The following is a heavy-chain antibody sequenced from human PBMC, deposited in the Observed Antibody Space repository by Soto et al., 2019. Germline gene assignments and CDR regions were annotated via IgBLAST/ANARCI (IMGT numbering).Heavy chain of an antibody. CDR1: GGTFSSYA. CDR3: ARRVAVAGEDWYFDL. Sequence: QVKLVQSGAEVKKPGSSVKVSCKASGGTFSSYAISWVRQTPGQGLEWMGGIIPIFGTANYAQKFQGRVTITADESTSTAYMELSSLRSEDTAVYYCARRVAVAGEDWYFDLWGRGTLVTVSS. D-gene: IGHD6-19*01. CDR2: IIPIFGTA. V-gene: IGHV1-69*01. J-gene: IGHJ2*01.